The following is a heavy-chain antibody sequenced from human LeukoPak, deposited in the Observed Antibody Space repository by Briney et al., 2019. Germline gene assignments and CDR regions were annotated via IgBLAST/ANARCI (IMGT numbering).Heavy chain of an antibody. CDR1: GYSFTSYG. D-gene: IGHD2-8*01. CDR2: ISTYNANT. CDR3: AREECSISVCYPSGY. J-gene: IGHJ4*02. Sequence: GASVKVSRKASGYSFTSYGISWVRQAPGQGLEWMGWISTYNANTNYALKLQGRVTLTTDTSTSTAYMELKSLRSDDTAVYYCAREECSISVCYPSGYWGQGTLVTVSS. V-gene: IGHV1-18*01.